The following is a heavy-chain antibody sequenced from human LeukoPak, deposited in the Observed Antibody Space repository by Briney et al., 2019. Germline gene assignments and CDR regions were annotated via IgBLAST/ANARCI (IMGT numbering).Heavy chain of an antibody. CDR3: ARSLGDYSNYPP. V-gene: IGHV1-2*06. CDR1: GYTFTGYY. Sequence: ASVKVSCKASGYTFTGYYMHWVRQAPGQGLEWMGRINPNSGGTNYAQKFQGRVTMTRKTSISTAYMELSRLRSDDTAVYCCARSLGDYSNYPPWGQGTLVTVSS. D-gene: IGHD4-11*01. CDR2: INPNSGGT. J-gene: IGHJ5*02.